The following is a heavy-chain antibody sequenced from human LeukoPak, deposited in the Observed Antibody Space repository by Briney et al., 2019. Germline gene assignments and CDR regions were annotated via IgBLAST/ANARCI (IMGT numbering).Heavy chain of an antibody. J-gene: IGHJ4*02. D-gene: IGHD6-13*01. CDR1: GFTFSSYW. CDR2: IKQDGSEK. Sequence: GGSLRLSCAASGFTFSSYWMSWVRQAPGKGLEWVANIKQDGSEKYYVDSVKGRSTISRDNAKNSLYLQMNSLRAEDTAVYYCARDAPAPGIAAAGYFDYWGQGTLVTVSS. CDR3: ARDAPAPGIAAAGYFDY. V-gene: IGHV3-7*01.